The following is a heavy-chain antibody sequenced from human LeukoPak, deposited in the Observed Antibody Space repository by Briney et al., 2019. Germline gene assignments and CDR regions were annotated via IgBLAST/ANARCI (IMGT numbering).Heavy chain of an antibody. CDR1: GFTFSTYT. D-gene: IGHD6-13*01. Sequence: GGSLRLSCAASGFTFSTYTMNWVRQAPGQGLEWVSSISSSSSYMYYADSLKGRFTISRDNAKNSLYLQMNSLRAEDTAVYYCARDRVSSRVYYGMVVWGQGTTVTVSS. V-gene: IGHV3-21*01. CDR3: ARDRVSSRVYYGMVV. CDR2: ISSSSSYM. J-gene: IGHJ6*01.